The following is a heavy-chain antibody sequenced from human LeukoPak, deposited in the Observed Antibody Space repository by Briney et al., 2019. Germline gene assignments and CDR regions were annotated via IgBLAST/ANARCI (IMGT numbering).Heavy chain of an antibody. CDR2: ISSSGSTI. J-gene: IGHJ3*02. CDR1: GFTFSSYE. V-gene: IGHV3-48*03. D-gene: IGHD3-22*01. Sequence: GGSLRLSCAASGFTFSSYEMNWVRQAPGKGLEWVSYISSSGSTIYYADSVKGRFTISRDNAKNSLYLQMNSLRAEDTAVYYCASRYYYYEIGGGDDAFDIWGQGTMVTVSS. CDR3: ASRYYYYEIGGGDDAFDI.